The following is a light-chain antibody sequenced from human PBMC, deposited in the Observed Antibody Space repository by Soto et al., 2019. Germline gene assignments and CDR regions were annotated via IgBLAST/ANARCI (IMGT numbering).Light chain of an antibody. CDR2: DAS. CDR1: QTVSRY. Sequence: EIVLTQSPATLSLSLGERATLSCRASQTVSRYLAWYQQKPGQAPRLLINDASNRATGVPARFSGSGSGADFTLTISSLESEDFAFYYCQQRSSLPITFGGGTKVEIK. CDR3: QQRSSLPIT. V-gene: IGKV3-11*01. J-gene: IGKJ4*01.